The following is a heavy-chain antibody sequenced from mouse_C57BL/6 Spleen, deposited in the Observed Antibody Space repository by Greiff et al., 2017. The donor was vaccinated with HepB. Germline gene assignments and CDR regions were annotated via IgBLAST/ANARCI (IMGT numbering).Heavy chain of an antibody. D-gene: IGHD1-1*01. CDR3: ARQVYGSSLDY. J-gene: IGHJ2*01. V-gene: IGHV5-15*01. CDR2: ISNLAYSI. CDR1: GFTFSDYG. Sequence: EVKLVESGGGLVQPGGSLKLSCAASGFTFSDYGMAWVRQAPRKGPEWVAFISNLAYSIYYADTVTGRFTISRENAKNTLYLEMSSLRSEDTAMYYCARQVYGSSLDYWGQGTTLTVSS.